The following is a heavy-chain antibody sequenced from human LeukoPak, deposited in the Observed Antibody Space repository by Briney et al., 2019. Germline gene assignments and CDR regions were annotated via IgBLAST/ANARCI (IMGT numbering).Heavy chain of an antibody. D-gene: IGHD3-22*01. CDR3: ARQDSSGFEFDY. V-gene: IGHV4-59*08. CDR1: RGSISSYY. Sequence: SETLSLTCTVSRGSISSYYWSWIRQPPGKGLEWIGYIYYSGSTDYNPSLKSRVTISVDTSKNQFSLKLSSVTAADTAVYYCARQDSSGFEFDYWGQGTLVTVSS. J-gene: IGHJ4*02. CDR2: IYYSGST.